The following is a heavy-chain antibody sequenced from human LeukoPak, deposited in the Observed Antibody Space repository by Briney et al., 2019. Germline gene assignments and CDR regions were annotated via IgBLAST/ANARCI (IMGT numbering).Heavy chain of an antibody. Sequence: ASVKVSCKASGYTFTSYYMHWVRQAPGQGLEWMGIINPTTGDTTYAQKFQGRLTMTRDMSTSTVYMELSRLTSEDTAVFYCARYGFSAVWQGGWHAFDIWGQGTVVTVSS. CDR1: GYTFTSYY. CDR2: INPTTGDT. D-gene: IGHD2-15*01. V-gene: IGHV1-46*01. CDR3: ARYGFSAVWQGGWHAFDI. J-gene: IGHJ3*02.